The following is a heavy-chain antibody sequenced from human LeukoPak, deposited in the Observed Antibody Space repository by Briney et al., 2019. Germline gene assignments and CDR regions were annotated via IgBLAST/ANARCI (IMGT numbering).Heavy chain of an antibody. V-gene: IGHV3-48*02. CDR2: ISSSSFI. Sequence: GGSLRLSCAASGFTFSSYSMNWVRQAPGKGLEWVSYISSSSFIYYADSVKGRFTVSRDNPENSLHLQMNSLRDEDTATYYCARGSGSYFDYWGQGTLVTASS. J-gene: IGHJ4*02. CDR1: GFTFSSYS. D-gene: IGHD1-26*01. CDR3: ARGSGSYFDY.